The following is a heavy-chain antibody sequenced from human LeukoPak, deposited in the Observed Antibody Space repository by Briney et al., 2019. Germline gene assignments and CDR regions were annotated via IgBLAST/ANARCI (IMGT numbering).Heavy chain of an antibody. CDR3: ARERAVTTYYYFDY. CDR2: IFYSGST. D-gene: IGHD4-17*01. CDR1: SGSISTSNYY. J-gene: IGHJ4*02. Sequence: PSETLSLTCTVSSGSISTSNYYWGWVRQPPGKALEWIGNIFYSGSTYYSPSLKSRVTISLDTSRNQFSLKLNSVTAADTAVYYCARERAVTTYYYFDYWGQGTLVTVSS. V-gene: IGHV4-39*07.